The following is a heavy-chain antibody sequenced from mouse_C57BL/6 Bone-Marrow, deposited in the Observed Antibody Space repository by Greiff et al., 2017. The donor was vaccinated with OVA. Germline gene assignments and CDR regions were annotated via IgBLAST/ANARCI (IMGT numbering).Heavy chain of an antibody. CDR3: ARYSNYLYYAMDY. D-gene: IGHD2-5*01. J-gene: IGHJ4*01. Sequence: QVQLKQPGAELVKPGASVKLSCKASGYTFTSYWMHWVKQRPGQGLEWIGMIHPNSGSTNYNEKFKSKATLTVDKSSSTAYMQLSSLTSEDSAVYYCARYSNYLYYAMDYWGQGTSVTVSS. CDR1: GYTFTSYW. V-gene: IGHV1-64*01. CDR2: IHPNSGST.